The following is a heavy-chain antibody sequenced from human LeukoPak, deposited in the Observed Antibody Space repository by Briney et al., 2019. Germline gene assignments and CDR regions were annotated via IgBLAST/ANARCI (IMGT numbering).Heavy chain of an antibody. J-gene: IGHJ4*02. Sequence: SETLSLTCTVSGGSISSYYWSWIRQPAGKGLEWIGRIYTSGSTNYNPSLRSRVTISVDTSKNQFSLKLSSVTAADTAVYYCARVQLTTVTGYFDYWGQGTLVTVSS. CDR3: ARVQLTTVTGYFDY. V-gene: IGHV4-4*07. CDR1: GGSISSYY. CDR2: IYTSGST. D-gene: IGHD4-17*01.